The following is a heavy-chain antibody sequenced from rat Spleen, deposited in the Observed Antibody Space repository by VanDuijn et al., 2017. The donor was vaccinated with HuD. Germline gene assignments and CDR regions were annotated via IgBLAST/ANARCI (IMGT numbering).Heavy chain of an antibody. CDR2: ISYDGSST. D-gene: IGHD1-1*01. V-gene: IGHV5-29*01. CDR3: ARLPMYSGDPFDY. Sequence: EVQLVESGGDFVQPGGSLKLSCAASGFTFSNYGMAWVRQAPKKGLEWVATISYDGSSTYYRDSVKGRFTISRDNAKSTLYLQMNSLRSEDTATYYCARLPMYSGDPFDYWGQGVMVTVSS. CDR1: GFTFSNYG. J-gene: IGHJ2*01.